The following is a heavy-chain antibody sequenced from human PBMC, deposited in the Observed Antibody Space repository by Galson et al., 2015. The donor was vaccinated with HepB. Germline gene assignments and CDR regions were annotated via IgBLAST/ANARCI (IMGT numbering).Heavy chain of an antibody. Sequence: SVKVSCKASGHIFSDYIHWVRQAPGQGLEWMGRIIPNSGDTGYSQNFQGRVTMTRDTSISTAYLELTRLISDDTAIYYCARGDGGFGLDYWGQGTLVTVSS. D-gene: IGHD3-10*01. J-gene: IGHJ4*02. CDR2: IIPNSGDT. CDR3: ARGDGGFGLDY. CDR1: GHIFSDY. V-gene: IGHV1-2*06.